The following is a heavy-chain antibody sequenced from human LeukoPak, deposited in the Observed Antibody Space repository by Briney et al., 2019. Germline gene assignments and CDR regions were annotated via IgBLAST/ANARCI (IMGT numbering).Heavy chain of an antibody. D-gene: IGHD6-13*01. V-gene: IGHV4-34*08. Sequence: PGGSLRLSCAASGFTFSSYSMNWVRQPPGKGLEWVGEINHSGSTNYNSSLKSRVTISVDTSKNQFSLKLSSVTAADTAVYYCATRPDIAATGPGWFDPWGQGTLVTVSS. CDR2: INHSGST. CDR1: GFTFSSYS. J-gene: IGHJ5*02. CDR3: ATRPDIAATGPGWFDP.